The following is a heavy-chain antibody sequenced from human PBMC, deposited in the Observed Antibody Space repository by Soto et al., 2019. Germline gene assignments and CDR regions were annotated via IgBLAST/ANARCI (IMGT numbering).Heavy chain of an antibody. CDR1: GGTFNSYA. V-gene: IGHV1-69*13. D-gene: IGHD5-12*01. CDR2: IIPIFGTA. Sequence: GXSMEVACKASGGTFNSYAISWVRQAPGQGLEWMGGIIPIFGTANYAQKFQGRVTITADESTSTAYMELSSLRSEDTAVYYCARGVEMATSFDYWGQGTLATVPS. J-gene: IGHJ4*02. CDR3: ARGVEMATSFDY.